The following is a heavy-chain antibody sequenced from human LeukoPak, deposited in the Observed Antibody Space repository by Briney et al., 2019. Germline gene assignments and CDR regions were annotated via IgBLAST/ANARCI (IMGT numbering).Heavy chain of an antibody. Sequence: PSETPSLTCAVYGGSFSGYYWSWIRQPPGKGLEWIGEINHSGSTNYNPSLKSRVTISVDTSKNQFSLKLSSVTAADTAVYYCARGSGSSWSHVFFDYWGQGTLVTVSS. CDR3: ARGSGSSWSHVFFDY. D-gene: IGHD6-13*01. CDR1: GGSFSGYY. J-gene: IGHJ4*02. CDR2: INHSGST. V-gene: IGHV4-34*01.